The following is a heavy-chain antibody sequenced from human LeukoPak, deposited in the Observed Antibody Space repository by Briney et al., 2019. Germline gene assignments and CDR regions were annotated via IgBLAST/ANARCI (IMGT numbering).Heavy chain of an antibody. CDR3: ARDQVTVTTLDNWFDP. CDR2: MNPNSGNT. V-gene: IGHV1-8*01. J-gene: IGHJ5*02. Sequence: ASVKVSCKASGYTFTSYDINWVRQATGQGLEWMGWMNPNSGNTGYAQKFQGRVTMTRNTSISTAYMELSSLRSEDTAVYYCARDQVTVTTLDNWFDPWGQGTLVTVSS. CDR1: GYTFTSYD. D-gene: IGHD4-17*01.